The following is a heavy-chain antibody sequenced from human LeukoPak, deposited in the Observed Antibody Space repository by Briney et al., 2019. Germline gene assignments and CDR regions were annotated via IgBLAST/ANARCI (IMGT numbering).Heavy chain of an antibody. CDR3: AYRNNFEY. CDR1: GFSLSGHW. V-gene: IGHV3-7*05. J-gene: IGHJ4*02. Sequence: GGSLRLSCATSGFSLSGHWMNWVRQPPGKGLEWVANIKADGGEKYYVDSVKGRFTISRDDAKRTVDLQMDNMRAEDTAIYYCAYRNNFEYCGQGALVTVSS. D-gene: IGHD1-26*01. CDR2: IKADGGEK.